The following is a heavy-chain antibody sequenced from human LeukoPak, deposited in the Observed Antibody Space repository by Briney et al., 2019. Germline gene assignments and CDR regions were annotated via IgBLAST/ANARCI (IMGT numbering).Heavy chain of an antibody. J-gene: IGHJ4*02. CDR2: VSYDGSYK. CDR3: ARTPSSEQQLSFDN. V-gene: IGHV3-30*04. CDR1: GFTFHNCA. Sequence: GGSLRLSCASSGFTFHNCAMHWVRQAPGKGLEWVAVVSYDGSYKDYADSVKGRFTISRDNSRNTLYVQMNSLRAEDTAVYYCARTPSSEQQLSFDNWGQGTLVTVSS. D-gene: IGHD6-13*01.